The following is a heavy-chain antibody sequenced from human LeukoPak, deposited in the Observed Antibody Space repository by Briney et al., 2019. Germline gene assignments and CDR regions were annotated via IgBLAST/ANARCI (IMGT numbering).Heavy chain of an antibody. V-gene: IGHV3-30-3*01. Sequence: GRSLRLSCAASGFTFSSYAMHWVRQAPGKGLEWVSVISYDGSNKYYADSVKGRFTISRDNSKNTLYLQMNSLRPEDTAVYYCANQGGSLTEVGYDMDVWGKGTTVTVSS. J-gene: IGHJ6*03. D-gene: IGHD1-26*01. CDR2: ISYDGSNK. CDR3: ANQGGSLTEVGYDMDV. CDR1: GFTFSSYA.